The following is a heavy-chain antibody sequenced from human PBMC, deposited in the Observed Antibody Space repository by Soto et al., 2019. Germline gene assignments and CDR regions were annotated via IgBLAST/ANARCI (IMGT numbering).Heavy chain of an antibody. Sequence: SETLSLTCTVSGGSISSYYWSWIRQPAGKGLEWIGRIYTSGSTNYNPSLKSRVTMSVDTSKNQFSLKLSSVTAADTAVYYCARGNIRQQLVKYYYYYYGMDVRGQGTTVTVSS. CDR2: IYTSGST. CDR3: ARGNIRQQLVKYYYYYYGMDV. CDR1: GGSISSYY. J-gene: IGHJ6*02. D-gene: IGHD6-13*01. V-gene: IGHV4-4*07.